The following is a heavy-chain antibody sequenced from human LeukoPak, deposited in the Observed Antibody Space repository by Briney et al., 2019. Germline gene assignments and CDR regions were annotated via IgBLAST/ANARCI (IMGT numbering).Heavy chain of an antibody. CDR2: IYHSGST. CDR1: GYSISSGYY. J-gene: IGHJ5*02. Sequence: PSETLSLTCTVSGYSISSGYYWGWIRQPPGKGLEWIGSIYHSGSTYYNPSLKSRVTISIDTSKNQFSLTLSSVTAADTAVYYCARYSKKVFNWFDPWGQGTLVTVSS. V-gene: IGHV4-38-2*02. CDR3: ARYSKKVFNWFDP. D-gene: IGHD2-21*01.